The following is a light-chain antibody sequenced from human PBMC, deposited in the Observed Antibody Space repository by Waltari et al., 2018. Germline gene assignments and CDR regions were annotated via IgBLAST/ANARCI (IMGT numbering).Light chain of an antibody. Sequence: QLVLTQSPSASASLGASVKLTCTLSSGHSSNIIAWLQQKPEKAPRYLMKVNSDGSHSKGDEIPDRFSGSSSGAERYLTISTVQSEDEADYYCQTGGHGTWVFGGGTKLTVL. CDR2: VNSDGSH. CDR3: QTGGHGTWV. V-gene: IGLV4-69*01. J-gene: IGLJ3*02. CDR1: SGHSSNI.